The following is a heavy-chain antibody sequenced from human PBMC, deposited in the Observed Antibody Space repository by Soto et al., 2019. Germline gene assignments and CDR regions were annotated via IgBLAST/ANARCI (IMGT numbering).Heavy chain of an antibody. CDR1: GYSFSNYW. D-gene: IGHD2-15*01. J-gene: IGHJ5*02. CDR3: GGATCYSGWFDP. V-gene: IGHV5-51*01. Sequence: GESLKISSKGSGYSFSNYWIVWVRQMPGKGLEWMGIIYPGDSETKYSPSFQGQVTISADKSINTAYLQWISLKASDTAMYYCGGATCYSGWFDPWGQGTLVTVSS. CDR2: IYPGDSET.